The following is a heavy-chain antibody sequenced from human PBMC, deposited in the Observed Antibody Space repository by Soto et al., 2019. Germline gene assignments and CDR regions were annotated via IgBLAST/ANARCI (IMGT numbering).Heavy chain of an antibody. CDR3: ARDDNGSGWYYYYGMDV. CDR2: INPNSGGT. D-gene: IGHD6-19*01. J-gene: IGHJ6*02. V-gene: IGHV1-2*04. Sequence: ASVKVSCKASGYTFTGYYMHWVRQAPGQGLEWMGWINPNSGGTNYAQKFQGWVTMTRDTSISTAYMELSRLRSDDTAVYYCARDDNGSGWYYYYGMDVWGQGTTVTVSS. CDR1: GYTFTGYY.